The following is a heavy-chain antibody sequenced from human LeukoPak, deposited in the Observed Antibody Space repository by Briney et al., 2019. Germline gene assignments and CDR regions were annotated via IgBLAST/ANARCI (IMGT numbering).Heavy chain of an antibody. CDR1: GFTFSSYW. CDR3: ARDSRECSSTSCYTGSDY. CDR2: IKQDGSEK. J-gene: IGHJ4*02. D-gene: IGHD2-2*02. V-gene: IGHV3-7*01. Sequence: GGSLRLSCAASGFTFSSYWMSWVRQAPGKGLEWVANIKQDGSEKYYVDSVKGRFTISRDNAKNSLYLQMNSLRAEDTAVYYCARDSRECSSTSCYTGSDYWGQGTLVTVSS.